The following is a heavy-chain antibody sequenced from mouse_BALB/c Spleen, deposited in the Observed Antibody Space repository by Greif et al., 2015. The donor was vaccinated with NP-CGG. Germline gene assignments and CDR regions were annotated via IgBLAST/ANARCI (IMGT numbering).Heavy chain of an antibody. V-gene: IGHV2-6-7*01. D-gene: IGHD2-10*02. CDR3: ARERYGNYFDY. CDR2: IWGDGST. CDR1: GFSLTRYG. Sequence: QVQLQQSGPGLVAPSQSLSITCTVSGFSLTRYGVNWVRQPPGKGLEWLGTIWGDGSTDYNSALKSRLSISKDNSKSQVFLKMNSLQTDDTARYYCARERYGNYFDYWGQGTTLTVSS. J-gene: IGHJ2*01.